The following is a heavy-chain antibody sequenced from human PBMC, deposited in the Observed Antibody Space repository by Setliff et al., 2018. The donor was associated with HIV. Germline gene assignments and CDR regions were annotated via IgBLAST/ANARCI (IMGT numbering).Heavy chain of an antibody. CDR2: IFHTGST. J-gene: IGHJ4*02. CDR1: GGSFSGYY. D-gene: IGHD5-18*01. CDR3: ARVDTILQFFDY. V-gene: IGHV4-34*12. Sequence: SETLSLTCDVYGGSFSGYYWSWVRQSPGKGLEWIGEIFHTGSTNYDPSLKSRVTISVDTSKNHFSLNVSSLTAADTALYYCARVDTILQFFDYWGQGIAVTVSS.